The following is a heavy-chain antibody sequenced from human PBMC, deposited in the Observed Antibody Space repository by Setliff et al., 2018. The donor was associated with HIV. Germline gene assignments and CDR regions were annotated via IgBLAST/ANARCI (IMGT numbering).Heavy chain of an antibody. V-gene: IGHV1-18*01. CDR2: ISAYNGNT. D-gene: IGHD2-2*01. CDR3: ARGAEYCSSTSCPFDY. Sequence: ASVTVSCKASGYTFTSYGISWVRQAPRQGLEWMGWISAYNGNTNYAQKLQGRVTMTTDTSTSTAYMELRSLRSDDTAVYYCARGAEYCSSTSCPFDYWGQGTLVTVSS. J-gene: IGHJ4*02. CDR1: GYTFTSYG.